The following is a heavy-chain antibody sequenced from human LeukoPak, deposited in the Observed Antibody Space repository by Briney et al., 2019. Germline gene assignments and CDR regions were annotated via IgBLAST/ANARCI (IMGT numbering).Heavy chain of an antibody. D-gene: IGHD3-22*01. V-gene: IGHV1-2*06. CDR3: ARGARYYYDSSGYYFRDFDY. CDR1: GYTFPGYY. Sequence: ASVKVSCKASGYTFPGYYMHWVRQAPGQGLEWMGRINPNSGGTNYAQKFQGRVTMTRDTSISTAYMELSRLRSDDTAVYYCARGARYYYDSSGYYFRDFDYWGQGTLVTVSS. J-gene: IGHJ4*02. CDR2: INPNSGGT.